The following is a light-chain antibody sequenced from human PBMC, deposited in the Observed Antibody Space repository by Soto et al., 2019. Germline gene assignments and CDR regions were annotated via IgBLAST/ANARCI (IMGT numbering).Light chain of an antibody. CDR2: EVS. J-gene: IGLJ1*01. CDR1: TSDIGTYDF. Sequence: QSVLTQPASVSGSPGQSITISCTGTTSDIGTYDFVSWYQHHPGKAPKLMIYEVSNRPSGVSNRFSGSKSGNTASLTISGLQAEDEADYYCSSYTSSSTLPYVFGTGTKVTVL. V-gene: IGLV2-14*01. CDR3: SSYTSSSTLPYV.